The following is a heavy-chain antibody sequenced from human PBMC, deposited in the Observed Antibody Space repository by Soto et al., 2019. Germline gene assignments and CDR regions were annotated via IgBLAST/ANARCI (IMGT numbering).Heavy chain of an antibody. CDR3: ARVSGGGVIDKVPGYYFDY. D-gene: IGHD3-16*02. J-gene: IGHJ4*02. CDR1: GGSISSGGYY. V-gene: IGHV4-31*03. Sequence: QVQLQESGPGLVKPSQTLSLTCTVSGGSISSGGYYWSWIRQHPGKGLEWIGYIYYSGSTYYNPSLKSRVTISVDTSKNQFSLKLSSVTAADTAVYYCARVSGGGVIDKVPGYYFDYWGQGTLVTVSS. CDR2: IYYSGST.